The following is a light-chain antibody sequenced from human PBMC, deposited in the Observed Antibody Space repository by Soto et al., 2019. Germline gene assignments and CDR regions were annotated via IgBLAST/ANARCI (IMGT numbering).Light chain of an antibody. V-gene: IGLV2-14*01. J-gene: IGLJ1*01. CDR1: SSDVGSYNY. Sequence: QSVLTQPASVSGSPGQSITISCTGTSSDVGSYNYVSWHQQHPGQAPKLMIYQVTNRASGVPDRFSASKSGNTASLTISGLQAGYEADYYCSSYRSSSTYVFGTGTKVTVL. CDR2: QVT. CDR3: SSYRSSSTYV.